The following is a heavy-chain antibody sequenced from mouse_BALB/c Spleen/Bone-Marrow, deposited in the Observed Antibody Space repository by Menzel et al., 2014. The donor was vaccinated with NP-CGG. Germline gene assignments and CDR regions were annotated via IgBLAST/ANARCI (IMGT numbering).Heavy chain of an antibody. CDR1: GYTFTDYW. CDR3: ARSDYRYDPLAC. D-gene: IGHD2-14*01. J-gene: IGHJ3*01. V-gene: IGHV1-69*01. Sequence: QVQLKQSGAELVMPGASVKMSCKASGYTFTDYWIHWVKQRPGQGLEWIGAIDTSDDYTTYNQKFKGKATLTVDESSSTAYMQFSSLTSEDSAVYYCARSDYRYDPLACWGQGTLVTVSA. CDR2: IDTSDDYT.